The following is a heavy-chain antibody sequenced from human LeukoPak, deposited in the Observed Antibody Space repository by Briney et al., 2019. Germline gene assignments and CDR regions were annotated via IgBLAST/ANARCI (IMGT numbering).Heavy chain of an antibody. CDR2: IYYSGST. CDR3: ARVSWLRSGRAGAFDI. Sequence: SETLSLTCTVSGGSISSSSYYWGWIRQPPGKGLQWIGSIYYSGSTNYNPSLKSRVTISVDTSKNQFSLKLSSVTAADTAVYYCARVSWLRSGRAGAFDIWGQGTMVTVSS. CDR1: GGSISSSSYY. V-gene: IGHV4-39*07. D-gene: IGHD5-12*01. J-gene: IGHJ3*02.